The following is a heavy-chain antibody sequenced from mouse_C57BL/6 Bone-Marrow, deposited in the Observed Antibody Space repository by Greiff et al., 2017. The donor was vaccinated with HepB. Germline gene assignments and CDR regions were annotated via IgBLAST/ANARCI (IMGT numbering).Heavy chain of an antibody. CDR1: GFTFSSYG. Sequence: EVKVVESGGDLVKPGGSLKLSCAASGFTFSSYGMSWVRQTPDKRLEWVATISSGGSYTYYPDSVKGRFTISRDNAKNTLYLQMSSLKSEDTAMYYCARQTTVVATPFAYWGQGTLVTVSA. D-gene: IGHD1-1*01. CDR2: ISSGGSYT. J-gene: IGHJ3*01. V-gene: IGHV5-6*01. CDR3: ARQTTVVATPFAY.